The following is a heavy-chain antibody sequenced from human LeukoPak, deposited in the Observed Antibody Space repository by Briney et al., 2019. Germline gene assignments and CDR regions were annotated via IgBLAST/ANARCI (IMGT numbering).Heavy chain of an antibody. J-gene: IGHJ4*02. D-gene: IGHD3-9*01. CDR1: GGSISSSNW. V-gene: IGHV4-4*02. CDR3: ARARYDILTGYSPSYYFDY. Sequence: ASETLSLTCAVSGGSISSSNWWSWVRQPPGKGLEWIGEIYHSGSTNYNPSPKSRVTISVDKSKNQFSLKLSSVTAADTAVYYCARARYDILTGYSPSYYFDYWGQGTLVTVSS. CDR2: IYHSGST.